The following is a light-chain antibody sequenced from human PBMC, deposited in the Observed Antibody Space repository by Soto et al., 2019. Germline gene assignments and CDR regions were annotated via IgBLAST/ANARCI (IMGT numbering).Light chain of an antibody. V-gene: IGKV3-15*01. J-gene: IGKJ2*01. Sequence: DIVMTQSPATLSASPGERAALSCRASQSVSSNFAWYQQKPGQAPRLLIYGASTWATDIRARFRGSGSGTEFTLTISSLQSEDFAVYYCQQYNKWPYTFGQGTKLEIK. CDR3: QQYNKWPYT. CDR2: GAS. CDR1: QSVSSN.